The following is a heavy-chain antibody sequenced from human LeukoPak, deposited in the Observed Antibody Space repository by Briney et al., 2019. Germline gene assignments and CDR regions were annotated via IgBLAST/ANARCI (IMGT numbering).Heavy chain of an antibody. CDR1: GFTFSSYA. J-gene: IGHJ4*02. CDR2: IGGSGGST. Sequence: GGSLRLTCAASGFTFSSYALSWVRQAPGKGLEWVSSIGGSGGSTYYADSVKGRFTISRDNAKNSLYLQMNSLRAEDTAVYYCARGVGDYWGQGTLVTVSS. D-gene: IGHD3-3*01. V-gene: IGHV3-23*01. CDR3: ARGVGDY.